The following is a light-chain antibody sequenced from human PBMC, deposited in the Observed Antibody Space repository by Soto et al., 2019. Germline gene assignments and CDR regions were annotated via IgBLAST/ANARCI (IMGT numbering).Light chain of an antibody. V-gene: IGLV2-14*01. J-gene: IGLJ1*01. CDR2: GVN. CDR3: SSYTTSYFYV. CDR1: GRDIGAYDY. Sequence: QSGLTQPASVSGSPGQSITISCTGSGRDIGAYDYVSWYQQHPGKAPKLLIYGVNNRPSGVSYRFSASKSAFTAPLTISGLQAEDEAHYYCSSYTTSYFYVFGPGTQVAVL.